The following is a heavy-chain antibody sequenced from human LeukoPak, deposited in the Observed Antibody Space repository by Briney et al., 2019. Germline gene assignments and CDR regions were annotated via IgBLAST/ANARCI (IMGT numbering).Heavy chain of an antibody. CDR2: INSDGSST. J-gene: IGHJ5*02. CDR3: ASSIGRWELLGYNWFDP. Sequence: GGSLRLSCAASGFTFSSYWMHWVRQAPGKGLVWVSRINSDGSSTSYADSVKGRFTISRDNAKNTLYLQMNSLRAEDMAVYYCASSIGRWELLGYNWFDPWGQGTLVTVSS. V-gene: IGHV3-74*01. D-gene: IGHD1-26*01. CDR1: GFTFSSYW.